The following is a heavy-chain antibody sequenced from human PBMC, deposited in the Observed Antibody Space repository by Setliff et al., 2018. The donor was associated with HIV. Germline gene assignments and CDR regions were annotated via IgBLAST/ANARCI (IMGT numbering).Heavy chain of an antibody. V-gene: IGHV1-18*01. CDR3: ARGDYYDSGSYSPGGDVFDI. J-gene: IGHJ3*02. CDR1: GYTFTTYA. D-gene: IGHD3-22*01. CDR2: ISTYNGHT. Sequence: ASVKASCKASGYTFTTYAINWVRQAPGQGLEDMGWISTYNGHTSYARKFQGRVTMTTDTSTNTAYMELRTLRSDDTAVYYCARGDYYDSGSYSPGGDVFDIWGQGTTVTVSS.